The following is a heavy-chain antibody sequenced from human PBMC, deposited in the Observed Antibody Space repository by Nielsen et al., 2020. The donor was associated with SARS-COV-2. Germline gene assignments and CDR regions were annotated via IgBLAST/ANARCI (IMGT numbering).Heavy chain of an antibody. CDR1: GYTFTDYA. CDR2: INTKTGNP. D-gene: IGHD3-10*01. CDR3: ARDVRGSRRSYGDDC. Sequence: ASVKVSCKASGYTFTDYAMNWVRQAPGQGLQWMGWINTKTGNPTYAQGFTGRFVFSLDTSVNTAYLQISSLESEDTAVYYCARDVRGSRRSYGDDCWGQGTLVTVSS. J-gene: IGHJ4*02. V-gene: IGHV7-4-1*02.